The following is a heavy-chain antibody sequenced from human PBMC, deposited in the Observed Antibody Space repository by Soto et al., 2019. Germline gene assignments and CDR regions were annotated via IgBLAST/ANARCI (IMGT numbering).Heavy chain of an antibody. Sequence: SETLSLTCTVSGGSISSYYWSWIRQPPGKGLEWIGYIYYSGSTNYNPSLKSRVTISVDTSKNQFSLKLSSATAADTAVYYCARALILTGYYINDAFDIWGRGTMVTVSS. J-gene: IGHJ3*02. CDR3: ARALILTGYYINDAFDI. CDR2: IYYSGST. CDR1: GGSISSYY. V-gene: IGHV4-59*01. D-gene: IGHD3-9*01.